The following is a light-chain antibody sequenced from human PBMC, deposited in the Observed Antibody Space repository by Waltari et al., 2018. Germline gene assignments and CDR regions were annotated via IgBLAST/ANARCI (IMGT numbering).Light chain of an antibody. Sequence: EIVLTQSPATLSLSPGERATLSCRASQSISTHLAWYQQKPGQAPRLLIFDASNRATGIPGRLSGSGSGTDFTLTISSLEPEDLAVYYCQQRYNWPLTVGGGTKVEIK. V-gene: IGKV3-11*01. J-gene: IGKJ4*01. CDR3: QQRYNWPLT. CDR1: QSISTH. CDR2: DAS.